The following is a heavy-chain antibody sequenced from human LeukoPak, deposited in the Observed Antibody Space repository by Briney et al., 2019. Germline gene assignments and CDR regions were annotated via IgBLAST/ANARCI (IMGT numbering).Heavy chain of an antibody. D-gene: IGHD3-10*01. CDR3: ARDPADDYYGSGSTGDY. V-gene: IGHV1-69*06. J-gene: IGHJ4*02. CDR1: GGTFSSYA. Sequence: SVKVSCKASGGTFSSYAISWVRQAPGQGLEWMGGIIPIFGTANYAQKLQGRVTITADKSTSTAYMELSSLRSEDTAVYYCARDPADDYYGSGSTGDYWGQGTLVTVSS. CDR2: IIPIFGTA.